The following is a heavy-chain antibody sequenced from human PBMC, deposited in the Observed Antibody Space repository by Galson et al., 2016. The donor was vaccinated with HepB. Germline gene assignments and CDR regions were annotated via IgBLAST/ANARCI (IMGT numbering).Heavy chain of an antibody. J-gene: IGHJ6*03. CDR3: ARVSLIYYYYMGV. CDR1: GGSISSSGHY. Sequence: TLSLTCSVSGGSISSSGHYWSWIRQHPGKGLEWIGYIFYSGSTYYNPSLKSRVTISIDTSKNQSSLKLNSVTGADTAVYYCARVSLIYYYYMGVLGKGTTVTVSS. V-gene: IGHV4-31*03. D-gene: IGHD2-21*01. CDR2: IFYSGST.